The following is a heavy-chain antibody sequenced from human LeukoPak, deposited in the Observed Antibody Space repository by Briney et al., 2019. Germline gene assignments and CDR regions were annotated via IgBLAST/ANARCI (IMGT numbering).Heavy chain of an antibody. V-gene: IGHV3-30*02. CDR1: GITFRSSS. Sequence: QPGGSRRLSCVASGITFRSSSMHWVRQAPGKGLEWLAFIRFDGSTKYYADSVKGRFTVSRDNSKSTLYLQMNSLRAEDTAVYYCAQPDFWGQGTLVTVPS. J-gene: IGHJ4*02. CDR3: AQPDF. CDR2: IRFDGSTK.